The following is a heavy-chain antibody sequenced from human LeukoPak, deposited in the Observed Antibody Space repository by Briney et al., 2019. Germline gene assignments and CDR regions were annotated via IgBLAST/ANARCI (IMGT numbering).Heavy chain of an antibody. V-gene: IGHV5-51*01. CDR1: GYSFASYW. CDR3: ARDDYGGGYFDL. CDR2: INPADSDT. J-gene: IGHJ2*01. D-gene: IGHD4-23*01. Sequence: GVSLKISCKGSGYSFASYWIGWVRQMPGKGLEWMGIINPADSDTWYSPSFQGQVTISADKSIRTAYLQWSSLKASDTAMYYCARDDYGGGYFDLWGRGTLVAVS.